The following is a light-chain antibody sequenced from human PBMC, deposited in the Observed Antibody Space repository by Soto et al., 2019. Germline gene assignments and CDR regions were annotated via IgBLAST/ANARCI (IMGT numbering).Light chain of an antibody. CDR3: QQYGSSPPIT. J-gene: IGKJ5*01. CDR1: QSVSSSY. CDR2: GAS. Sequence: EIVLTQSPGTLSLSQGERATLSGRASQSVSSSYLAWYQQKPGQAPRLLIYGASSRATGIPDRFSGSASGTDFTLTISRLEPQDFAVYYGQQYGSSPPITFGQGTRLEIK. V-gene: IGKV3-20*01.